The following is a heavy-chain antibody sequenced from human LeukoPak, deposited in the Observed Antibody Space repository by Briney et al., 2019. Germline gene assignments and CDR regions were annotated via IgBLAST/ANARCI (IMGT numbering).Heavy chain of an antibody. CDR3: ARAPYGSGSYYKPLDY. V-gene: IGHV3-30*02. J-gene: IGHJ4*02. CDR1: GFTFSSYG. CDR2: IRYDGSNK. D-gene: IGHD3-10*01. Sequence: GGSLRLSCAASGFTFSSYGMHWVRQAPGKGLEWVAFIRYDGSNKYYADSVKGRFTISRDNSKNTLYLQMNSLRAEDTAVYYCARAPYGSGSYYKPLDYWGQGTLVTVSS.